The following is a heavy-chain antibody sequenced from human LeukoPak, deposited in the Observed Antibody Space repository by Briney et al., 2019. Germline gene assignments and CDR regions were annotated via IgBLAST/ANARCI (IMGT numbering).Heavy chain of an antibody. CDR1: GGSFSGYY. CDR2: INHNGST. CDR3: ARWGIVVVPAASRNWFDP. V-gene: IGHV4-34*01. J-gene: IGHJ5*02. Sequence: SETLSLTCAVYGGSFSGYYWSWIRQPPGKGLEWIGEINHNGSTNYNPSLKSRVTISVDTSKNQFYLKLSSVTAVDTAVYYCARWGIVVVPAASRNWFDPWGQGTLVTVSS. D-gene: IGHD2-2*01.